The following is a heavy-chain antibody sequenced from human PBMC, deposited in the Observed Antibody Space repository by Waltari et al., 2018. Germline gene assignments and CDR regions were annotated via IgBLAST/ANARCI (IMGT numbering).Heavy chain of an antibody. CDR3: AGLWVQSAMWYRSHRFDP. CDR2: INHSGST. V-gene: IGHV4-34*01. CDR1: GGSLTGYY. D-gene: IGHD2-15*01. J-gene: IGHJ5*02. Sequence: QVQLQQWGAGLLKPSETLSLTCTVHGGSLTGYYWSWIRQPPGKGLEWIGEINHSGSTTYHPSLKSRVSMSVDTSKTQFSLEVTSVTAADTAVYYCAGLWVQSAMWYRSHRFDPWGQGTPVTVSS.